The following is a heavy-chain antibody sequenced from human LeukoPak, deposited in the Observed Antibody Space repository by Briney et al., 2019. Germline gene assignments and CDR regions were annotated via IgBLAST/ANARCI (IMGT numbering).Heavy chain of an antibody. J-gene: IGHJ3*02. CDR2: MNPNSGNT. CDR3: ARHLPSSITIFGVVIIDAFDI. Sequence: ASVKVSCKASGYTFTSYDINWVRQATGQGLEWMGWMNPNSGNTGYAQKFQGRVTMTRNTSISTAYMELSSLRSEDTAVYYCARHLPSSITIFGVVIIDAFDIWGQGTMVTVSS. D-gene: IGHD3-3*01. V-gene: IGHV1-8*01. CDR1: GYTFTSYD.